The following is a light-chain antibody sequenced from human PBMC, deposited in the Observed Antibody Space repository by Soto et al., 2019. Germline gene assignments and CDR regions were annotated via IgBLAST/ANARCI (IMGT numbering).Light chain of an antibody. V-gene: IGLV2-14*01. CDR3: SSYTSGSTWV. CDR1: SSDIGGYKY. Sequence: QSALTQPASMSGSRAQSITISCTETSSDIGGYKYVSWYQQRPGKAPKLMIYEVSNRPSGVSNRFSGSKSGNTASLTISGLQAEDEADYYCSSYTSGSTWVFGGGTQLTVL. CDR2: EVS. J-gene: IGLJ3*02.